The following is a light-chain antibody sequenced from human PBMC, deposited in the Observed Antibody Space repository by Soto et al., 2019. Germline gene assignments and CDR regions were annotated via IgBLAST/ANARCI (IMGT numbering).Light chain of an antibody. CDR2: DAS. V-gene: IGKV1-33*01. CDR1: QDITNY. Sequence: DIQMTQSPSSMCASVGDRVTITCQASQDITNYLNWYQQKPEKAPRLLLYDASSLETGVPSRFSGSGSGTDFTFTISSLQPEDIATYYCQHYDHLPITFGQGTRLEIK. J-gene: IGKJ5*01. CDR3: QHYDHLPIT.